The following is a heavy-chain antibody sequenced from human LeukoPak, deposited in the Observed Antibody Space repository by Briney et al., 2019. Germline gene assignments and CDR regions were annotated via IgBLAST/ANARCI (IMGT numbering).Heavy chain of an antibody. CDR2: IYWNDDK. CDR3: AHYTYDFWSGYSSDY. Sequence: SGPTLVNPTQTLTLTCTFSGFSLSTSGVGVGWIRRPPGKALEWLALIYWNDDKRYSPSLKSRLTITKDTSKNQVVLTMTNMDPVDTATYYCAHYTYDFWSGYSSDYWGQGTLVTVSS. J-gene: IGHJ4*02. V-gene: IGHV2-5*01. CDR1: GFSLSTSGVG. D-gene: IGHD3-3*01.